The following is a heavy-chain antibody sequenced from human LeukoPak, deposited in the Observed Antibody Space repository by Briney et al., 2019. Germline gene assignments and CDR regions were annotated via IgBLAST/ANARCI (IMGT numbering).Heavy chain of an antibody. D-gene: IGHD5-18*01. V-gene: IGHV3-23*01. CDR1: GFTFSSYA. Sequence: PGGSLRLSCVASGFTFSSYAMSWVRQAPGKGLEWVSAISGSGGSTYYADSVKGRFTISRDNSKNTLYLQMNSLRAEDTAVYYCAKAPSLYSYGNRVDYWGQGTLVTVSS. J-gene: IGHJ4*02. CDR3: AKAPSLYSYGNRVDY. CDR2: ISGSGGST.